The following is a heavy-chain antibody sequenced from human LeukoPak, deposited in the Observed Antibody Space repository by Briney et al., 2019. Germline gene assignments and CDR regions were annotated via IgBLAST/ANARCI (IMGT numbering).Heavy chain of an antibody. CDR3: TTVAGLRFLEWRERVDYYYYMDV. CDR1: GFTFSNAW. J-gene: IGHJ6*03. D-gene: IGHD3-3*01. V-gene: IGHV3-15*01. Sequence: GGSLRLSCAASGFTFSNAWMSWVRQAPGKGLEWVGRIKSKTDGGTTDYAAPVKGRFTISRDDSKNTLYLQMNSLKTEDTAVYYCTTVAGLRFLEWRERVDYYYYMDVWGKGTTVTVSS. CDR2: IKSKTDGGTT.